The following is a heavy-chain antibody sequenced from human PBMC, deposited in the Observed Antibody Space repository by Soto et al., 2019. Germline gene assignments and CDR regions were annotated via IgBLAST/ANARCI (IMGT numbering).Heavy chain of an antibody. CDR1: GYTFTGYY. D-gene: IGHD3-22*01. Sequence: ASVKVSCKASGYTFTGYYIHWVRQAPGEGLEWMGWINAGNGNTKYSQKFQGRVTITRDTSASTAYMELSSLRSEDTAVYYCARDLGWYYYDLWGQGTLVTVSS. CDR3: ARDLGWYYYDL. CDR2: INAGNGNT. J-gene: IGHJ4*02. V-gene: IGHV1-3*01.